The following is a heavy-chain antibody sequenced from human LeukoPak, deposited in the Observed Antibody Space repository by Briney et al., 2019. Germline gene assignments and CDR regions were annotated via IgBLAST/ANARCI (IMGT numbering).Heavy chain of an antibody. CDR1: GGSFSGYY. Sequence: SETLSLTCAVYGGSFSGYYWSWIRQPPGKGLEWIGYIYYSGSTNYNPSLKGRVTISVDTSKNQFSLKLSSVTAADTAVYYCARGYPNDYWGQGTLVTVSS. V-gene: IGHV4-59*01. CDR2: IYYSGST. J-gene: IGHJ4*02. D-gene: IGHD3-16*02. CDR3: ARGYPNDY.